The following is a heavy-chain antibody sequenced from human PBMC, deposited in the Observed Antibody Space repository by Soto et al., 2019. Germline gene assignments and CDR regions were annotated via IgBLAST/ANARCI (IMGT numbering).Heavy chain of an antibody. CDR1: GYTFTGYY. V-gene: IGHV1-2*04. CDR2: INPNSGGT. CDR3: ARDLAAAGLDY. D-gene: IGHD6-13*01. J-gene: IGHJ4*02. Sequence: ASVKVSCKASGYTFTGYYLHWVRQAPGQGLEWMGWINPNSGGTNYAQKFQGWVTMTRDTSISTAYMELSRLGSDDTAVYYCARDLAAAGLDYWGQGTLVTVSS.